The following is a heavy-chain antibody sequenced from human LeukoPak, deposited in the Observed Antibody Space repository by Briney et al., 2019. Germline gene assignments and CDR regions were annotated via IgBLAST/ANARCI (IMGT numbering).Heavy chain of an antibody. CDR1: GGSISSSSYY. J-gene: IGHJ4*02. Sequence: SETLSLTCTDSGGSISSSSYYWGWIRQPPGKGLEWIGSIYYSGSTYYNPSLKSRVTISVDTSNNQFSLKLSSVPAADTAVYYCARGRRIAVAGRLFFDYWGQGTLVTVSS. CDR2: IYYSGST. D-gene: IGHD6-19*01. V-gene: IGHV4-39*01. CDR3: ARGRRIAVAGRLFFDY.